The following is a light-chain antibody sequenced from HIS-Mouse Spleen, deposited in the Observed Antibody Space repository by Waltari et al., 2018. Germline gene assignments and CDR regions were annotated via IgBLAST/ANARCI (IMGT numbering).Light chain of an antibody. Sequence: EIVLTQSPGTLSLSPGXXATLSCRPSQSVSSSYLAWYQQKPGQAPRLLIYGASSRAPGIPDRLSGSGSGTDFTLTISRLEPEDFAVYYCQQYGSSXXTXGGGTKVEIK. CDR3: QQYGSSXXT. CDR2: GAS. V-gene: IGKV3-20*01. CDR1: QSVSSSY. J-gene: IGKJ4*01.